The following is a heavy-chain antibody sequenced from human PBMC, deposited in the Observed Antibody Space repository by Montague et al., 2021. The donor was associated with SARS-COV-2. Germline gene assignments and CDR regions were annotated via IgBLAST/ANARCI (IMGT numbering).Heavy chain of an antibody. CDR2: IYSGETT. CDR1: GFTVSANY. CDR3: AKVGKDYYDTSGHPLGLFLDD. V-gene: IGHV3-53*01. D-gene: IGHD3-22*01. Sequence: SLRLSCAAPGFTVSANYMTWVRQAPGRGLEWVSLIYSGETTYYADSVKGRFTISRDISKTTLFLQLNNLRAEDRAVYFCAKVGKDYYDTSGHPLGLFLDDGGQGTRVTVSS. J-gene: IGHJ4*02.